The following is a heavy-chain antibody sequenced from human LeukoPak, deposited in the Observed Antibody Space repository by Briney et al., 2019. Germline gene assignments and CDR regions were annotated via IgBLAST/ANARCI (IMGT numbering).Heavy chain of an antibody. Sequence: PSETLSLTCTVSGGSVSSGSYYWSWIRQPPGKGLEWIGYIYYSGSTDYNPSLKSRVTISVDTSKNQFSLKLSSVTAADTAVYYCARGLSYYDSSGYYRGDNWFDPWGQGTLVTVSS. CDR2: IYYSGST. D-gene: IGHD3-22*01. V-gene: IGHV4-61*01. CDR1: GGSVSSGSYY. CDR3: ARGLSYYDSSGYYRGDNWFDP. J-gene: IGHJ5*02.